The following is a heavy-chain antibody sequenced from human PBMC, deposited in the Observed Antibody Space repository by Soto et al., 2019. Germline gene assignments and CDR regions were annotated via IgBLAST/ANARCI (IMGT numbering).Heavy chain of an antibody. CDR1: GYNFAGYW. J-gene: IGHJ4*02. CDR3: ARGGVSTRTFDY. Sequence: GASTKIPCKGSGYNFAGYWIAWGRQMPGKGLELMGIIYPSDSDTRYRPSFQGQVTTSADKSISSTYLQWRSLRASDTAMYYCARGGVSTRTFDYSGQGSPVTVSS. V-gene: IGHV5-51*01. CDR2: IYPSDSDT. D-gene: IGHD3-3*01.